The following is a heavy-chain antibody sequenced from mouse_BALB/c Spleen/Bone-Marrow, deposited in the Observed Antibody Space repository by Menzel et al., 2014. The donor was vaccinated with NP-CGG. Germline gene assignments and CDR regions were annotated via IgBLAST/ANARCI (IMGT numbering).Heavy chain of an antibody. Sequence: QVQLKDSGPGLVAPSQSLSITCTVSGFSLTNYGVSWVRQPPGKGLEWLGVIWGDGSTNYHSALISRLSISKDTSKSQVFLKLNILQTDDTATYYCANWDYYGYNYAMDYWGQGTSVTVSS. CDR1: GFSLTNYG. J-gene: IGHJ4*01. CDR3: ANWDYYGYNYAMDY. V-gene: IGHV2-3*01. CDR2: IWGDGST. D-gene: IGHD1-2*01.